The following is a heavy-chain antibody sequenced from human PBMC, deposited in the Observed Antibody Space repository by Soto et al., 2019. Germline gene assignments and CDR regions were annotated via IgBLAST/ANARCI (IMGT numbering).Heavy chain of an antibody. Sequence: SLRLSCAASGFSVTDHYMTWVRQAPGKGLEWVSVLYTGGSAYYGDSVKGRFTISRDSSTNTPYLQMNSLKVGDTAFYFCARSFNDWTTYFDYWSEGTLVTVSS. CDR3: ARSFNDWTTYFDY. V-gene: IGHV3-53*01. J-gene: IGHJ4*02. CDR1: GFSVTDHY. D-gene: IGHD3-9*01. CDR2: LYTGGSA.